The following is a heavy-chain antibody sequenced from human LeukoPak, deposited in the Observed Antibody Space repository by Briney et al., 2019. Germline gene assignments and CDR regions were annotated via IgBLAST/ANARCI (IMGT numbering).Heavy chain of an antibody. Sequence: GGSLRLSCAASGFTFSSYGMHWVRQAPGKGLEWVAFIRYDGSNKYYADSVKGRFTISRDNSKNTLYLQMNSLRAEDTAVYYCAKDSGSYYYDYWGQGTLVTVSS. CDR2: IRYDGSNK. CDR1: GFTFSSYG. V-gene: IGHV3-30*02. CDR3: AKDSGSYYYDY. D-gene: IGHD3-10*01. J-gene: IGHJ4*02.